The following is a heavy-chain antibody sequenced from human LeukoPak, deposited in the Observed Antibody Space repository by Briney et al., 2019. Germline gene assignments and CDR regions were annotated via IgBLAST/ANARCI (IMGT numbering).Heavy chain of an antibody. CDR2: ISSSGSTI. CDR1: GFTFSSYG. CDR3: ASSPLTNFPFDY. D-gene: IGHD1-1*01. J-gene: IGHJ4*02. Sequence: PGGSLRLSCAASGFTFSSYGMSWVRQAPGKGLEWVSYISSSGSTIYYADSVKGRFIISRDNAKNSLYLQMNSLRAEDTAVYYCASSPLTNFPFDYWGQGNLVTVSS. V-gene: IGHV3-48*04.